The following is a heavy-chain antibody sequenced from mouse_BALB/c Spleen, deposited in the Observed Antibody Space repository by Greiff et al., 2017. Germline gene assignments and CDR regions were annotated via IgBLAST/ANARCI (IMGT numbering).Heavy chain of an antibody. CDR1: GFTFSSYA. Sequence: EVQRVQSGGGLVKPGGSLKLSCAASGFTFSSYAMSWVRQTPEKRLEWVASISIGGSTYYPDSVKGRFTISRDNARNILYLQMSSLRSEDTAMYYCARGGLLWLSWFADWGQGTLVTVSA. CDR3: ARGGLLWLSWFAD. J-gene: IGHJ3*01. D-gene: IGHD2-9*01. V-gene: IGHV5-6-5*01. CDR2: ISIGGST.